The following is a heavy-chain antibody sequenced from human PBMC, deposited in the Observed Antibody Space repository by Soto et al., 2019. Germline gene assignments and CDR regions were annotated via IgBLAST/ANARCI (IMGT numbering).Heavy chain of an antibody. J-gene: IGHJ6*02. CDR3: AKDGGYYGSGGMDV. CDR1: GFTFSSCG. V-gene: IGHV3-30*18. D-gene: IGHD3-10*01. CDR2: ISYDGSNK. Sequence: GGSLRLSCAASGFTFSSCGMHWVRQAPGKGLEWVAVISYDGSNKYYADSVKGRFTISRDNSKNTLYLQMSSLRAEDTAVYYCAKDGGYYGSGGMDVWGQGTTVTVSS.